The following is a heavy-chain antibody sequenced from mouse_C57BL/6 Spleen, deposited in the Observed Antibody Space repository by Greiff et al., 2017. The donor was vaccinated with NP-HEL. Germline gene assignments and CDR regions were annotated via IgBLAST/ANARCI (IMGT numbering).Heavy chain of an antibody. CDR1: GYTFTSYW. CDR3: ARSYYSNYVGGSWFAY. V-gene: IGHV1-50*01. J-gene: IGHJ3*01. CDR2: IDPSDSYT. D-gene: IGHD2-5*01. Sequence: QVQLQQPGAELVKPGASVKLSCKASGYTFTSYWMQWVKQRPGQGLEWIGEIDPSDSYTNYNEKFKGKATLTVDTSSSTAYMQLSSLTSEDSAVYYCARSYYSNYVGGSWFAYWGQGTLVTVSA.